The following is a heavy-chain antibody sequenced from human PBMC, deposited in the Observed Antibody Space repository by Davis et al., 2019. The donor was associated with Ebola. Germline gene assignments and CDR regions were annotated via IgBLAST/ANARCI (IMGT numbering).Heavy chain of an antibody. CDR2: IRYDGSNK. CDR1: GFTFSSYG. J-gene: IGHJ4*02. CDR3: ARAPSTYDFWSGYPTTYFDY. V-gene: IGHV3-30*02. D-gene: IGHD3-3*01. Sequence: GGSLRLSCAASGFTFSSYGMHWVRQAPGKGLEWVAFIRYDGSNKYYADSVKGRFTISRDNAKNSLYLQMNSLRAEDTAVYYCARAPSTYDFWSGYPTTYFDYWGQGTLVTVSS.